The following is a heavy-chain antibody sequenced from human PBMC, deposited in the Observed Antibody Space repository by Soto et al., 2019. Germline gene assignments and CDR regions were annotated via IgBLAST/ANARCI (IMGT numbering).Heavy chain of an antibody. CDR2: TYYRSKWYN. CDR3: AGMTPSQGVDV. CDR1: GDSVSSNSAS. J-gene: IGHJ6*02. D-gene: IGHD1-20*01. Sequence: PSQTLSLTCAISGDSVSSNSASWNWIRPSPSRGLEWLGRTYYRSKWYNDYAVSVKSRITINPDTSKNQFSLQLNSVTPEDTAVYYCAGMTPSQGVDVWGQGTTVTVSS. V-gene: IGHV6-1*01.